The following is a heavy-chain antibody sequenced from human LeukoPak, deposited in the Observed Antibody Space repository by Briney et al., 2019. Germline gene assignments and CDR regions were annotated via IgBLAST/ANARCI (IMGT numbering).Heavy chain of an antibody. V-gene: IGHV5-51*01. Sequence: PGESLKISCKGSGYRFTSYWIGWVRQMPGKDLEWMGIIYPGDSETRYSPSFQGQVTISADKSINTAYLQWSSLQASDTAMYYCGRHDGSLSRGWFIDYWGQGTLVTVSS. CDR2: IYPGDSET. J-gene: IGHJ4*02. CDR1: GYRFTSYW. CDR3: GRHDGSLSRGWFIDY. D-gene: IGHD6-19*01.